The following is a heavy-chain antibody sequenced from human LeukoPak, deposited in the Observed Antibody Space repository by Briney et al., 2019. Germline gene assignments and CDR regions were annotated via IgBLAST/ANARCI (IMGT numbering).Heavy chain of an antibody. Sequence: GASVKVSCKASGYTFTSYGISWVRQAPGQGLEWMGRIIPILGIANYAQKFQGRVTITADKSTSTAYMELSSLRSEDTAVYYCAREGLWNQDRYYYYGMDVWGQGTTVTVSS. CDR3: AREGLWNQDRYYYYGMDV. CDR2: IIPILGIA. V-gene: IGHV1-69*04. J-gene: IGHJ6*02. CDR1: GYTFTSYG. D-gene: IGHD1-14*01.